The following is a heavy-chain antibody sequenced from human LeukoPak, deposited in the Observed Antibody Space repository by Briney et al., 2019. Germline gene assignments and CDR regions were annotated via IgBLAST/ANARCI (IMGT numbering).Heavy chain of an antibody. CDR1: GYTFTSHD. D-gene: IGHD6-13*01. Sequence: ASVKVSCKASGYTFTSHDTNWVRQATGQGLEWMGWVNPNSGNSASAQKFQGRVTMTRSTSINTVYMELSSLTSEDTAVYYCARRRGAGDTSRNWFDPWGQGTLVIVSS. J-gene: IGHJ5*02. CDR3: ARRRGAGDTSRNWFDP. CDR2: VNPNSGNS. V-gene: IGHV1-8*01.